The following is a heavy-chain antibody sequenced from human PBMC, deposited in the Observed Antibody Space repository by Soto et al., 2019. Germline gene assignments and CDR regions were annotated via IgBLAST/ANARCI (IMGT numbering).Heavy chain of an antibody. J-gene: IGHJ4*02. V-gene: IGHV3-33*01. D-gene: IGHD4-17*01. CDR1: GFTFSRSG. CDR2: ILNDASGH. Sequence: QVQLVESGGGVVQPGTSLRLSCAASGFTFSRSGMHWVRQAPGKGLEWLAVILNDASGHWYADSVKGRFTISRDKFEKTLYLQMNGLRLEDTAMYYCTGDDDYPGNGVDYWGQGTLVTVSS. CDR3: TGDDDYPGNGVDY.